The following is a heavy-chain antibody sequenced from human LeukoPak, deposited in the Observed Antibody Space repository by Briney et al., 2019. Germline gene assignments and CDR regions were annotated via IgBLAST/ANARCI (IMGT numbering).Heavy chain of an antibody. V-gene: IGHV1-2*02. CDR1: GYTFTGYY. J-gene: IGHJ6*02. CDR3: ATAGAAAGKYFYYGMAV. CDR2: INPNSGAT. D-gene: IGHD6-13*01. Sequence: ASLKVSCKASGYTFTGYYMHWVRQAPGQRLEWMGWINPNSGATNYAQKFQGRVTMTRDTPISTAYTELSRLRSDDTAVYYCATAGAAAGKYFYYGMAVWGQGATVTVSS.